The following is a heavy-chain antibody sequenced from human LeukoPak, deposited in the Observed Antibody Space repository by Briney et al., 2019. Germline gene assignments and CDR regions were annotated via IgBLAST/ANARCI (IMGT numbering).Heavy chain of an antibody. J-gene: IGHJ6*03. CDR2: FDPEDGET. V-gene: IGHV1-24*01. D-gene: IGHD2-15*01. CDR1: GYTLTELS. Sequence: ASVTVSCKVSGYTLTELSMHWVRQAPGKGLEWMGGFDPEDGETIYAQKFQGRVTITADESTSTAYMELSSLRSEDTAVYYCASNLGYCSGGSCYSSPYYYYMDDWGKGTTVTISS. CDR3: ASNLGYCSGGSCYSSPYYYYMDD.